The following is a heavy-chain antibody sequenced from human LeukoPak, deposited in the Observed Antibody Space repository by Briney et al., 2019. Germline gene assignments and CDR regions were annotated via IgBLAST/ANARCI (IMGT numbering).Heavy chain of an antibody. V-gene: IGHV4-30-4*01. CDR3: ATTTVTIHWFDP. CDR1: GGSISRSDYY. D-gene: IGHD4-17*01. CDR2: IYYSGIT. J-gene: IGHJ5*02. Sequence: PSETLSLTCSVSGGSISRSDYYWSWIRQPPGKGLEWIGYIYYSGITYYNPSLKSRVTISVDTSKNQFSLKLSSVTAADTAVYYCATTTVTIHWFDPWGQGTLVTVSS.